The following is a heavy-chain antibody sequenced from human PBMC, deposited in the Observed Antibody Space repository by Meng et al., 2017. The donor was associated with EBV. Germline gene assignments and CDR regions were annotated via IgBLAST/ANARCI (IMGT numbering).Heavy chain of an antibody. Sequence: QWKLQQSGAEVKRPVSSVKFSCRPSGGTFRRDAVSWVRPAPGQGLEWMGGLIPMSGAPHYAQKFQDRVTIIADESTSTHSMELNNLRFEDTAMYYCASESGRGFTPDYWGQGTLVTVSS. J-gene: IGHJ4*02. D-gene: IGHD3-10*01. CDR3: ASESGRGFTPDY. V-gene: IGHV1-69*01. CDR2: LIPMSGAP. CDR1: GGTFRRDA.